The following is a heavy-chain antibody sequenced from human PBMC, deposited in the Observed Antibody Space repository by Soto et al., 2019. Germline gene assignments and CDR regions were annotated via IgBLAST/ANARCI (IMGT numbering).Heavy chain of an antibody. J-gene: IGHJ6*02. D-gene: IGHD3-22*01. V-gene: IGHV3-30*18. Sequence: SLRLSCAASGLTFGSYGMHWVRQDPGKGLEWVAGISYDGSKKYYGESVKGRFTISSDNSKNTLYLQMNSLRVEDTAVYYCAKASENYSTGYYKPFYYFGVDVWGQLTTVPV. CDR3: AKASENYSTGYYKPFYYFGVDV. CDR1: GLTFGSYG. CDR2: ISYDGSKK.